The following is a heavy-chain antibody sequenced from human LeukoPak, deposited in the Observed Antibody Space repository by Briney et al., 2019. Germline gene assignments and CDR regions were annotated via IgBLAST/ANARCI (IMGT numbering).Heavy chain of an antibody. D-gene: IGHD2-2*01. J-gene: IGHJ4*02. CDR2: IIPIFGTA. CDR3: ARFPIVVVPAAMKTDDY. CDR1: GGTFSSYA. Sequence: SVKVSCKASGGTFSSYAISWVRQAPGQGLEWMGGIIPIFGTATYSQKFQGRVTITTDESTSTAYMELSSLRSEDTAVYYCARFPIVVVPAAMKTDDYWGQGTLVTVSS. V-gene: IGHV1-69*05.